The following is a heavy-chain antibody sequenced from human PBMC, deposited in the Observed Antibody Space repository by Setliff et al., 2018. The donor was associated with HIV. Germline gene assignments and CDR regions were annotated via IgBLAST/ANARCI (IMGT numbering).Heavy chain of an antibody. CDR3: TTAPFTIILVVISEDAFDI. CDR2: IKANTDGGTT. D-gene: IGHD3-22*01. Sequence: GGSLRLSCVASAASGFTFNDAWISWVRQAPGKGLDWVGRIKANTDGGTTDYAAPVRGRFTISRDDSKDTVYLQMDSLKTEDTAIYYCTTAPFTIILVVISEDAFDIWGQGTVVTVS. CDR1: GFTFNDAW. V-gene: IGHV3-15*01. J-gene: IGHJ3*02.